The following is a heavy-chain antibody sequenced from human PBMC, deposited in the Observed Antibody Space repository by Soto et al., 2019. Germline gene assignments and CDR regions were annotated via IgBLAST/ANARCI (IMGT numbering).Heavy chain of an antibody. CDR3: ARSTPVSRYDSRSGDY. CDR1: GFTFSSYS. Sequence: EVQLVESGGGLVKPGGSLRLSCAASGFTFSSYSMNWVRQAPGKGLEWVSAISSRSDYIYYAVSVKGRFTISRDNAKNSLYLQMNSLTAEDTAVYYCARSTPVSRYDSRSGDYWGKGNLVTVSS. CDR2: ISSRSDYI. V-gene: IGHV3-21*01. D-gene: IGHD5-12*01. J-gene: IGHJ4*02.